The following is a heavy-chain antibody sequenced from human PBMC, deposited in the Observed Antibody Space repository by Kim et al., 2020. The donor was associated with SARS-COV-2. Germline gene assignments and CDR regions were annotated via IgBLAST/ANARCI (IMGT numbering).Heavy chain of an antibody. CDR2: ISSSSSTI. Sequence: GGSLRLSCAASGFTFSSYSMNWVRQAPGKGLEWVSYISSSSSTIYYADSVKGRFTISRDNAKNSLYLQMNSLRDEDTAVYYCARFGLSSWHSYWYFDLWGRGTLVTVSS. CDR3: ARFGLSSWHSYWYFDL. CDR1: GFTFSSYS. J-gene: IGHJ2*01. V-gene: IGHV3-48*02. D-gene: IGHD6-13*01.